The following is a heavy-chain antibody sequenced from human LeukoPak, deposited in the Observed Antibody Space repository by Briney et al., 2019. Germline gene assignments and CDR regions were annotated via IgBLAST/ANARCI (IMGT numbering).Heavy chain of an antibody. CDR2: ISHGGSS. Sequence: SETLSLTCAVYGGSFTGYYWSWIRQPPGKGLEWIGEISHGGSSNYNPSLESRVTISVDTSKNQVFLKLSSVTAADTAVYYCVRADWGYNWFDPWGQGTLVTVSS. CDR1: GGSFTGYY. V-gene: IGHV4-34*01. D-gene: IGHD7-27*01. CDR3: VRADWGYNWFDP. J-gene: IGHJ5*02.